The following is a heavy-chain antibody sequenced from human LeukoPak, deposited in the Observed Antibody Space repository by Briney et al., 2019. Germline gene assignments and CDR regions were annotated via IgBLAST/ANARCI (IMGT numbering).Heavy chain of an antibody. D-gene: IGHD6-13*01. CDR3: ARGIAGGYYYYYMDV. J-gene: IGHJ6*03. V-gene: IGHV1-18*01. CDR1: GYTFTSYG. CDR2: ISAYNGYT. Sequence: GASVKVSCKASGYTFTSYGISWVRQAPGQGLEWMGWISAYNGYTNYAQKLQGRVTMTTDTSTSTAYMELRSLRSDDTAVYYCARGIAGGYYYYYMDVWGKGTTVTVSS.